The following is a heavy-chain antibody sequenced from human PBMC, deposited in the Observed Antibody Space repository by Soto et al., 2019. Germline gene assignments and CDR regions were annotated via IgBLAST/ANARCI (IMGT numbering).Heavy chain of an antibody. CDR3: ARVAYTHGWIFAY. J-gene: IGHJ4*01. Sequence: AGGSLRLSGTGSGFAFDDVAIDWFRQAAGKGGECVGLIRNQSYQEPTEYAAAVEGRFNISRDTSNGTAYLQMNSLRAEDTAIYFCARVAYTHGWIFAYWGQGTLVTVSS. D-gene: IGHD2-2*02. V-gene: IGHV3-49*03. CDR1: GFAFDDVA. CDR2: IRNQSYQEPT.